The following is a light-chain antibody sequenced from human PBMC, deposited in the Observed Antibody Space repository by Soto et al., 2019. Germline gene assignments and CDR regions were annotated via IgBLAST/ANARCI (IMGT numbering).Light chain of an antibody. CDR2: AAS. CDR3: QQSYSSWLT. CDR1: QGINND. J-gene: IGKJ4*01. Sequence: DVQLPQSPSSLSASVGDRVTITCRARQGINNDLNWYQQKPGRAPKLLVYAASTLEDGVPSRFSVSGSGTDFTLTISPLQPEDFAVYYCQQSYSSWLTFGGGTRVEI. V-gene: IGKV1-39*01.